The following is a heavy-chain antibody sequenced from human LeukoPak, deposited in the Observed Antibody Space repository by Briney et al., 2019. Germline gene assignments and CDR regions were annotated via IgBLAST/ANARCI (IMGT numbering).Heavy chain of an antibody. D-gene: IGHD6-13*01. Sequence: PGGSLRLPCAASGFSFSSYSMNWVRQAPGKGLEWLSYISSSSGSTFYADSVQGRFTISRDNAKNSLYLEMNSLRVEDTALYYCAREMTGYTSSATDYWGQGTLVTVSS. J-gene: IGHJ4*02. CDR1: GFSFSSYS. CDR3: AREMTGYTSSATDY. CDR2: ISSSSGST. V-gene: IGHV3-48*01.